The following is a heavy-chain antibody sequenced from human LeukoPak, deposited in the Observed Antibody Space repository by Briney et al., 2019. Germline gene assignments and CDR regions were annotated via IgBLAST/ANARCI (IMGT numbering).Heavy chain of an antibody. D-gene: IGHD1-26*01. Sequence: GGSLRLSCAASGFTFSSYSMNWVRQAPGKGLEWVSSISSSSSYIYYADSVKGRFTISRDNAKNSLYLQMNSLRAEDTAVYYCARDRSGSYLFDYWGQGTLVIVSS. CDR3: ARDRSGSYLFDY. V-gene: IGHV3-21*01. CDR2: ISSSSSYI. CDR1: GFTFSSYS. J-gene: IGHJ4*02.